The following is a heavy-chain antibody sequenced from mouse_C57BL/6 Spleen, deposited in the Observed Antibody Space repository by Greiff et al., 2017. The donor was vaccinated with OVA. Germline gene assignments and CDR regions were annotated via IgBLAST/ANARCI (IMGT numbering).Heavy chain of an antibody. V-gene: IGHV5-16*01. D-gene: IGHD1-1*01. Sequence: DVHLVESEGGLVQPGSSMKLSCTASGFTFSDYYMAWVRQVPEKGLEWVANINYDGSSTYYLDSLKSRFIISRDNAKNILYLQMSSLKSEDTATYYCARDKDYGSSYLWYFDVWGTGTTVTVSS. CDR1: GFTFSDYY. J-gene: IGHJ1*03. CDR2: INYDGSST. CDR3: ARDKDYGSSYLWYFDV.